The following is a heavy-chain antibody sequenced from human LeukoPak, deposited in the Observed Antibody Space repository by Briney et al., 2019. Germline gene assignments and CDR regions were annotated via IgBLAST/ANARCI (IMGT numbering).Heavy chain of an antibody. CDR1: GFTFSSYG. CDR2: ISYDGSNK. V-gene: IGHV3-30*18. Sequence: PGGSLRLSCAASGFTFSSYGMHWVRQAPGKGLEWVAVISYDGSNKYYADSVKGRFTISRDNSKNTLYLQMNSLRAEDTAVYYCAKDGDSYGKYYFDYWGQGTLVTVSS. J-gene: IGHJ4*02. CDR3: AKDGDSYGKYYFDY. D-gene: IGHD5-18*01.